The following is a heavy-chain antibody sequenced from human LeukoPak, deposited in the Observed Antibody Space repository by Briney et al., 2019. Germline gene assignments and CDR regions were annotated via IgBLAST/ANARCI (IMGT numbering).Heavy chain of an antibody. J-gene: IGHJ2*01. CDR3: TRGHQWLVNWYFDL. CDR2: IYYSGST. V-gene: IGHV4-59*01. Sequence: SETLSLTCTVSGGSISSYYWSWIRQPPGKGLEWIGYIYYSGSTNYNPSLKSRVTISVDTSKNQFSLKLSSVTAADTAVYYCTRGHQWLVNWYFDLWGRGTLVTVSS. CDR1: GGSISSYY. D-gene: IGHD6-19*01.